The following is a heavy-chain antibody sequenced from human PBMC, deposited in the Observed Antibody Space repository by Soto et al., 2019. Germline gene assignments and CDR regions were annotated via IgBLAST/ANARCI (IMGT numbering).Heavy chain of an antibody. J-gene: IGHJ4*02. D-gene: IGHD3-10*01. CDR2: ISYDGSTK. CDR3: ARDGRTGTTLPHGGLDQ. Sequence: QVQLMESGGGVVQPGGSLRLSCAASGFTFRSYAIHWVRQAPGKGLEWVAIISYDGSTKFYTDSVKGRFTISRDNSNNTLYLQMNRLRSEDTAIYYCARDGRTGTTLPHGGLDQWGQGTLVNVSS. CDR1: GFTFRSYA. V-gene: IGHV3-30-3*01.